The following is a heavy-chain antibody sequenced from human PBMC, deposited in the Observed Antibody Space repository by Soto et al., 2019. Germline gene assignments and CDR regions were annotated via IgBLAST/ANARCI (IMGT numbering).Heavy chain of an antibody. D-gene: IGHD1-1*01. V-gene: IGHV1-69*12. J-gene: IGHJ6*02. CDR2: IIPIFGTA. CDR1: GGTFSSYA. Sequence: QVQLVQSGAEVKKPGSSVKVSCKASGGTFSSYAISWVRQAPGQGLEWMGGIIPIFGTANYAQKFQGRVRITADESTSTADMDLSSLRSDDTAVYYCARGGNAGWDGMDVWGQGTTVTVSS. CDR3: ARGGNAGWDGMDV.